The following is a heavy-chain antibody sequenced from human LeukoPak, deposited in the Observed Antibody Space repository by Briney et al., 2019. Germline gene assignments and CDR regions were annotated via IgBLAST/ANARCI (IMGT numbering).Heavy chain of an antibody. CDR3: ARNVLNYGSGSYDGWFDP. J-gene: IGHJ5*02. Sequence: PSETLSLTCTVSGGSISSYYWSWIRQTPGKGLEWIAYIYYSGSTSYNPSLKSRVTISVDTSKNQFSLKLSSVTAADTAVYYCARNVLNYGSGSYDGWFDPWGQGTLVTVSS. V-gene: IGHV4-59*01. CDR1: GGSISSYY. D-gene: IGHD3-10*01. CDR2: IYYSGST.